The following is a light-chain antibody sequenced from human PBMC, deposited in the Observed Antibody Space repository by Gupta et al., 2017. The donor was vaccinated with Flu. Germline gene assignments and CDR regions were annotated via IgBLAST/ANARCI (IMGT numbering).Light chain of an antibody. V-gene: IGKV1D-16*01. CDR2: GAS. CDR3: RQYKSYPIT. J-gene: IGKJ5*01. CDR1: QTISNA. Sequence: DIQMTQSPSSLSASVGDRVIITCRASQTISNALGWYQQKPGKAPKSLIYGASSLQNGVPSRFSGSGSGTDFTLTISSLQPEDIGTYDCRQYKSYPITFGQGTRLEI.